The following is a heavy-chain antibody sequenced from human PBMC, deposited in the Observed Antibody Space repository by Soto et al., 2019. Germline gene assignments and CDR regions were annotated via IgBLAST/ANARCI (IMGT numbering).Heavy chain of an antibody. CDR3: AKDGSYDSSGYQEYYFDY. CDR2: ISGSGGST. J-gene: IGHJ4*02. V-gene: IGHV3-23*01. CDR1: GFTFSSYA. Sequence: EVQLLESGGGLVQPGGSLRLSCAASGFTFSSYAMSWVRQAPGKGLEWVSAISGSGGSTYYADSVKGRFTISRDNSKNTLYLQMNSLRAEDTAVYYCAKDGSYDSSGYQEYYFDYWGQGTLVTVSS. D-gene: IGHD3-22*01.